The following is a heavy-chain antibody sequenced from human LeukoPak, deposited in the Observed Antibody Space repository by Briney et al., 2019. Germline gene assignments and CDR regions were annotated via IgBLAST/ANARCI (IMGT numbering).Heavy chain of an antibody. V-gene: IGHV4-59*12. D-gene: IGHD1-26*01. CDR3: ARGPLLGGFDS. Sequence: SETLSLTCTVSGGSISSYYWSWIRQPPGKGLEWIGYIYYSGSTNYNPSLKSRLTMSVDTSKNQFSLKLSSVTAADTAVYYCARGPLLGGFDSWGQGTLVTVSS. CDR1: GGSISSYY. CDR2: IYYSGST. J-gene: IGHJ4*02.